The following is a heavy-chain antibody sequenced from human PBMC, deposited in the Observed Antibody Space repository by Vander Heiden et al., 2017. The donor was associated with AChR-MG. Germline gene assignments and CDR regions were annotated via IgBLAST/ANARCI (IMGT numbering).Heavy chain of an antibody. D-gene: IGHD2-2*01. V-gene: IGHV1-2*02. CDR2: INPNSGGT. J-gene: IGHJ6*02. CDR3: AREGCSSTSCYPYYYYGMDV. CDR1: GYTFTGYY. Sequence: QVQPVQSGAEVKKPGASVKVSCKASGYTFTGYYMHWVRQAPGQGLEWMGWINPNSGGTNYAQKFQGRVTMTRDTSISTAYMERSRLRSDDTAVYYCAREGCSSTSCYPYYYYGMDVWGQGTTVTVSS.